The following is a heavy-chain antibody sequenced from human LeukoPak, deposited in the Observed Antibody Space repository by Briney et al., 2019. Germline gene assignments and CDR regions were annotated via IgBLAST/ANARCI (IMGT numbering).Heavy chain of an antibody. D-gene: IGHD2-2*01. CDR1: GFTFSSYA. V-gene: IGHV3-23*01. CDR2: ISDSGGST. CDR3: AKVRLEYQLLPLDY. J-gene: IGHJ4*02. Sequence: PGGSLRLSCAASGFTFSSYAMSWVRQAPGKGMEWVSSISDSGGSTYYAESVKGRFTISRDNSKNTLYLQMNSLRAEDTAIYYCAKVRLEYQLLPLDYWGQGTLVTVSS.